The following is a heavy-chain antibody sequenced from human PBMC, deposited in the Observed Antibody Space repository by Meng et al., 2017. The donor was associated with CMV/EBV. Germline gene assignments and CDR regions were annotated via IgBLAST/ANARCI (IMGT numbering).Heavy chain of an antibody. J-gene: IGHJ4*02. D-gene: IGHD1-14*01. CDR3: ARAEGGDYFDY. V-gene: IGHV3-7*01. CDR1: GFTFSSYW. CDR2: INQGGSEK. Sequence: GGSLRLSCAASGFTFSSYWMSWVRQAPGKGLEWVANINQGGSEKYYVDSVKGRFTMSRDNAKNSLYLQMNSLRAEDTAVYYCARAEGGDYFDYWGQGTLVTVSS.